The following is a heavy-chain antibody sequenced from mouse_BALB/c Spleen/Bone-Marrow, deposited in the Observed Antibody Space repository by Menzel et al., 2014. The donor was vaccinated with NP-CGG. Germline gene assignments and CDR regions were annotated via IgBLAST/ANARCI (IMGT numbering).Heavy chain of an antibody. CDR2: IHGTNGST. J-gene: IGHJ4*01. CDR3: ASMTVRNNASPIEY. D-gene: IGHD2-10*02. V-gene: IGHV5-6-2*01. Sequence: SCAASGDNIIYQYMGWVRQAPGKGLEWVSGIHGTNGSTYYADSVKGRFTISRDNSKNTLYLQMNSLRAEDTAVYYCASMTVRNNASPIEYWGQGTLVTVS. CDR1: GDNIIYQY.